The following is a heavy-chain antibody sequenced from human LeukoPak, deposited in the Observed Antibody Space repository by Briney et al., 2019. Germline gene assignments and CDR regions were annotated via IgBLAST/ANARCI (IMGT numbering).Heavy chain of an antibody. CDR1: DESFSGYY. J-gene: IGHJ3*02. D-gene: IGHD3-10*01. CDR3: ARGNRPYGEHEAFDI. CDR2: IDHSGST. Sequence: SETLSPTCAVYDESFSGYYCSWIRQPPRKGLEWIGEIDHSGSTNYNPSLQSRVTISVDTSKNQFSLKVSSVSAADTAVYYCARGNRPYGEHEAFDIWGHGTTVTVSP. V-gene: IGHV4-34*01.